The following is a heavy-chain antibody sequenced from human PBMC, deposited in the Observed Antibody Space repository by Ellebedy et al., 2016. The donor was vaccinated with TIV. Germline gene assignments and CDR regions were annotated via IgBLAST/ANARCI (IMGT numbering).Heavy chain of an antibody. CDR2: IYSSGST. CDR3: SGAYGRATPRS. V-gene: IGHV4-61*03. D-gene: IGHD3-10*01. CDR1: GGSVSSPNYY. J-gene: IGHJ5*02. Sequence: MPSETLSLTCTVSGGSVSSPNYYWTWIRQPPGKGLEWIGYIYSSGSTDYKPSLKTRVTISVATSKNHFSLNLKSVTAADTAVYFCSGAYGRATPRSWGQGTLVTVSS.